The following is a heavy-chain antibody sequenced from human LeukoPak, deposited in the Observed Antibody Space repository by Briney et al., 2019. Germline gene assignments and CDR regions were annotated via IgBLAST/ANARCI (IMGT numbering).Heavy chain of an antibody. J-gene: IGHJ4*02. CDR1: GGSISSSSYY. CDR3: ARQLDSSSWYPFDY. D-gene: IGHD6-13*01. Sequence: PSETLSLTCTVSGGSISSSSYYWGWIRQPPGKGLEWIGSIYYSGSTYYNPSLKSRVTISVDTSKNQFSLKLSSVTAADTAIYYCARQLDSSSWYPFDYWGQGTLVTVSS. V-gene: IGHV4-39*01. CDR2: IYYSGST.